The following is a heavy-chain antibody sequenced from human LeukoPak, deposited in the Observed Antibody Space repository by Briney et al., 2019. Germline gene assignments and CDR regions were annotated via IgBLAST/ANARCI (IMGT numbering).Heavy chain of an antibody. CDR2: INPNSGGT. D-gene: IGHD3-22*01. CDR1: GYTSTGYY. CDR3: ARESYYYDSSGYPPMGPD. J-gene: IGHJ4*02. V-gene: IGHV1-2*02. Sequence: GASVKVSCKASGYTSTGYYMHWVRQAPGQGLEWMGWINPNSGGTNYAQKFQGRVTMTRDTSISTAYMELSRLRSDDTAVYYCARESYYYDSSGYPPMGPDWGQGTLVTVSS.